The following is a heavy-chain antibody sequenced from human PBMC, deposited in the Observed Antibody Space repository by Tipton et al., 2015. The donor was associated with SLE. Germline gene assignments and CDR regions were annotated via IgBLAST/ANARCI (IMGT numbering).Heavy chain of an antibody. CDR2: VDNSGST. CDR1: GGSISTYY. CDR3: ARTSLGFNFWADSPFVP. D-gene: IGHD3/OR15-3a*01. J-gene: IGHJ5*02. V-gene: IGHV4-59*01. Sequence: LRLSCTVSGGSISTYYWNWIRQPPGKGLEWIGYVDNSGSTNYNPSLRSRLTISVDTSRNQFSLKLNSLTAADTSVYYCARTSLGFNFWADSPFVPWGQGIAVAVSS.